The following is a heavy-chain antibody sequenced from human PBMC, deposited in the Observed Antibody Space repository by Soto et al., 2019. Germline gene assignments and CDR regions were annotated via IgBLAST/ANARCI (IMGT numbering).Heavy chain of an antibody. CDR1: EYSFGGYY. CDR3: VRVVPSPQWTFDF. V-gene: IGHV1-2*02. CDR2: INLNDGGT. Sequence: ASVKVSCKASEYSFGGYYLHWLRQAPGQGLEWMGWINLNDGGTNYARKFQGRVTMTSDKSITTVYMELSSLRFDDTAVYYCVRVVPSPQWTFDFWGPGTLVTVSS. J-gene: IGHJ4*02. D-gene: IGHD6-19*01.